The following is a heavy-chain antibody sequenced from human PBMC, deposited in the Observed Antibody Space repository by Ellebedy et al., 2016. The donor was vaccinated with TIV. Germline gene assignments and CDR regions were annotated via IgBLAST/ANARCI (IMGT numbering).Heavy chain of an antibody. CDR3: ARDPLFYGDYVPVGSVVY. J-gene: IGHJ4*02. CDR2: INPNRGGA. CDR1: GYTFTGYY. D-gene: IGHD4-17*01. V-gene: IGHV1-2*04. Sequence: AASVKVSCKASGYTFTGYYMHWVRQAPGQGLEWMGWINPNRGGANFAQKFQGWVTMTRDTSIRTVYMELSRLRSDDTAVYYCARDPLFYGDYVPVGSVVYWGQGTLVTVSS.